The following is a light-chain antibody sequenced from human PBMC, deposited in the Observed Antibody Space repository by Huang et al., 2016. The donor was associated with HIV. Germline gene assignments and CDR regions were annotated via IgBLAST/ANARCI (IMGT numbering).Light chain of an antibody. CDR3: HQYNNWPPT. Sequence: EIVMTQSPATLSVSTGERATLSCRAGQSVNITLALYQQKPGQAPRLSIYSASTRATGIPARFSGSGSGTEFTLTISSLQSEDFAVYYCHQYNNWPPTFGQGTKVEIK. CDR1: QSVNIT. CDR2: SAS. J-gene: IGKJ1*01. V-gene: IGKV3-15*01.